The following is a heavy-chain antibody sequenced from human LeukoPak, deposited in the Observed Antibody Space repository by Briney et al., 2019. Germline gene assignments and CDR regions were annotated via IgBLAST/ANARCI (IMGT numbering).Heavy chain of an antibody. V-gene: IGHV1-46*01. J-gene: IGHJ4*02. CDR1: GYTFTSYY. D-gene: IGHD3-10*01. Sequence: ASVKVSCKASGYTFTSYYMHWVRQAPGQGLEWMGIINPSGGSTSYAQKFQGRVTITRDTSASTAYMELSSLRSEDTAVYYCARSGLLWFGELSLDYWGQGTLVTVSS. CDR3: ARSGLLWFGELSLDY. CDR2: INPSGGST.